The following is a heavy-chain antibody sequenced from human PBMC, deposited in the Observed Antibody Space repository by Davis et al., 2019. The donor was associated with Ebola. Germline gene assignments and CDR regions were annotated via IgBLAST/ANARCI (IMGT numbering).Heavy chain of an antibody. CDR2: IWYDGSNK. CDR3: ARSILSSGYDY. Sequence: GESLKISCAASGFTFSSYGMHWVRQAPGKGLEWVAVIWYDGSNKYYADSVKDRFTISRDNSKNTLYLQMNSLRAEDTAVYYCARSILSSGYDYWGQGTLVTVSS. J-gene: IGHJ4*02. D-gene: IGHD3-22*01. V-gene: IGHV3-33*01. CDR1: GFTFSSYG.